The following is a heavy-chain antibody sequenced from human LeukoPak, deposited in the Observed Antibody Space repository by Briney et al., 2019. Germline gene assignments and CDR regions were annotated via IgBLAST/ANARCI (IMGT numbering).Heavy chain of an antibody. Sequence: ASVKVSCKASGYTFTGYYMQWVRQAPGQGLEWMGRINPNSGDIDYAQKFQGRVTMTRDTSISTGYRELSRLTSDDTAVYYCVREGSSWSYWGQGTLVTVPS. CDR1: GYTFTGYY. D-gene: IGHD6-13*01. J-gene: IGHJ4*02. CDR3: VREGSSWSY. CDR2: INPNSGDI. V-gene: IGHV1-2*06.